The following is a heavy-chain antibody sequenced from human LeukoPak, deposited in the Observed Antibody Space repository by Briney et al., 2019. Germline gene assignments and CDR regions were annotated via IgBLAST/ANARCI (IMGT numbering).Heavy chain of an antibody. CDR1: GFTFSTYA. CDR2: ISGSGGST. J-gene: IGHJ4*02. Sequence: GGSLRLSCAASGFTFSTYAMSWVRRAPGKGLEWVSVISGSGGSTYHADSVKGRFTISRDNSKNMLYLQMNGLRAEDTAVYYCAKRSLTYCAGGNCDGGFDSWGQRTLVTVSS. CDR3: AKRSLTYCAGGNCDGGFDS. V-gene: IGHV3-23*01. D-gene: IGHD2-8*02.